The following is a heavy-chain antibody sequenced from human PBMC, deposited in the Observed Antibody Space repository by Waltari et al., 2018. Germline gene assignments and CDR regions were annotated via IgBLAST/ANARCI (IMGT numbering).Heavy chain of an antibody. D-gene: IGHD3-10*01. CDR3: ARGTYYYGSGSYGVWFDP. J-gene: IGHJ5*02. V-gene: IGHV4-34*01. Sequence: QVQLQQWGAGLLKPSETLSLTCAVYGGSFRGYYWSWIRQPPGKGLEWIGEINHSGSTNSNPSPKSRVTISVDTSKNQFSLKLSSVTAADTAVYYCARGTYYYGSGSYGVWFDPWGQGTLVTVSS. CDR1: GGSFRGYY. CDR2: INHSGST.